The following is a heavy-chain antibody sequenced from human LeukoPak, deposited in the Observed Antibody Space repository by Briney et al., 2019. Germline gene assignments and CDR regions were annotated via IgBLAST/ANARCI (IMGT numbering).Heavy chain of an antibody. CDR1: GGSFSGYY. CDR3: ARGPPYIVVVPAAMPNNWFDP. Sequence: PSETLSLTCAVYGGSFSGYYWSWIRQPPGKGLEWIGEINHSGSTNYNPSLKSRVTISVDTSKNQFSLKLSSVTAADTAVYYCARGPPYIVVVPAAMPNNWFDPWGQGILVTVSS. J-gene: IGHJ5*02. D-gene: IGHD2-2*01. V-gene: IGHV4-34*01. CDR2: INHSGST.